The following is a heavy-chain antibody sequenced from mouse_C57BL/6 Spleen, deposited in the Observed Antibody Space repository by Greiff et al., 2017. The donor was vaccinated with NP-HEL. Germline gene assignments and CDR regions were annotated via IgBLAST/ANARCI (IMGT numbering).Heavy chain of an antibody. V-gene: IGHV1-54*01. CDR1: GYAFPNYL. CDR2: INPGSGGT. CDR3: ARGGGYHFDY. D-gene: IGHD1-1*02. J-gene: IGHJ2*01. Sequence: QVQLKQSGAELVRPGTSVQVSCKASGYAFPNYLLAWVKQRPGPGLAWIGVINPGSGGTNYNEKFKGKATLTADKSSSTAYMQLSSLTSEDSAVYFCARGGGYHFDYWGQGTTLTVSS.